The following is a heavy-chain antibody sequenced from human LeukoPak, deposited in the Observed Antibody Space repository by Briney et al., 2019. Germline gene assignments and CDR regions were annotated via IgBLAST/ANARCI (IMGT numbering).Heavy chain of an antibody. CDR3: AGGEWELHKREPRSSLGVTPIDY. CDR2: IYTSGST. CDR1: GGSISSGSYY. J-gene: IGHJ4*02. Sequence: SETLSLTCTVSGGSISSGSYYWSWIRQPAGKGLEWIGRIYTSGSTNYNPSLKSRVTISVDTSKNQFSLKLSSVTAADTAVYYCAGGEWELHKREPRSSLGVTPIDYWGQGTLVTVSS. V-gene: IGHV4-61*02. D-gene: IGHD1-26*01.